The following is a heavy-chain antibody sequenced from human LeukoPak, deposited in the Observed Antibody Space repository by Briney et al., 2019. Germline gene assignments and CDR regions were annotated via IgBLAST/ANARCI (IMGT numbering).Heavy chain of an antibody. Sequence: GGSLRLSCAASGFTFSSYWMSWVRQAPGKGLEWVANIKQDGSEKYYVDSVKGRFTISRDNSKNTLYLQMNSLRAEDTAVYYCAKERSSLYYFDYWGQGTLVTVSS. CDR2: IKQDGSEK. V-gene: IGHV3-7*03. CDR3: AKERSSLYYFDY. CDR1: GFTFSSYW. J-gene: IGHJ4*02. D-gene: IGHD2-2*01.